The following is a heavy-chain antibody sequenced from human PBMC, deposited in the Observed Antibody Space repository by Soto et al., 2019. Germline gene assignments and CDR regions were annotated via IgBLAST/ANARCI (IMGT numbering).Heavy chain of an antibody. J-gene: IGHJ4*02. CDR2: IWFDGSNK. V-gene: IGHV3-33*01. Sequence: PGGSLRLACAASGFTFSSYGMHWVRQAPGKGLEWVAVIWFDGSNKFYADSVKGRFTISRDNSKNTVSLQMNSLRDEDSAAYYCATTDPYWGQGTLVTVSS. CDR1: GFTFSSYG. CDR3: ATTDPY.